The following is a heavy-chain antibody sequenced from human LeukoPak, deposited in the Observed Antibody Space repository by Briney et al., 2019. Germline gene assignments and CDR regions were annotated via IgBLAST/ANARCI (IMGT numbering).Heavy chain of an antibody. CDR3: ARVRGGYCSSTSCYTGYYFDY. V-gene: IGHV4-59*01. CDR2: IYYSGST. J-gene: IGHJ4*02. D-gene: IGHD2-2*02. Sequence: SETLSLTCTVSGGSISSYYWSWIRQPPGKGLEWIGYIYYSGSTNYNPSLKSRVTISVDTSKNQFSLKLSSVTAADTAVYYCARVRGGYCSSTSCYTGYYFDYWGQGTLVTVSS. CDR1: GGSISSYY.